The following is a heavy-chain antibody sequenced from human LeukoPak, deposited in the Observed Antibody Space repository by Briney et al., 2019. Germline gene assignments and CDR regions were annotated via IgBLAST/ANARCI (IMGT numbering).Heavy chain of an antibody. CDR3: AHRSLGQQLVSPDEYFDY. J-gene: IGHJ4*02. CDR2: IYWDDDK. Sequence: ESGPTLVNPTQTLTLTCTFSGFSLSTSGVGVGWIRQPPGKALEWLALIYWDDDKRYSPSLKSRLTITKDTSKNQVVLTMTNMDPVDTATYYCAHRSLGQQLVSPDEYFDYWGQGTLVTVSS. D-gene: IGHD6-13*01. CDR1: GFSLSTSGVG. V-gene: IGHV2-5*02.